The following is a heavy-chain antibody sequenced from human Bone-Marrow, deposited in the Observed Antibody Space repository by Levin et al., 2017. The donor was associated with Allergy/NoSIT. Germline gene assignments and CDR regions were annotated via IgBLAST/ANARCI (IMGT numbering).Heavy chain of an antibody. D-gene: IGHD4/OR15-4a*01. CDR1: GFIFSNFN. Sequence: SCAASGFIFSNFNMNWVRQAPGTGPEGVSFISTTSNEVSYQDSVKGRFTISRDNAKSSLYLQMNSLRDEDTAVYYCALTIGVTPAWGQGTLVTVSS. CDR2: ISTTSNEV. J-gene: IGHJ5*02. V-gene: IGHV3-48*02. CDR3: ALTIGVTPA.